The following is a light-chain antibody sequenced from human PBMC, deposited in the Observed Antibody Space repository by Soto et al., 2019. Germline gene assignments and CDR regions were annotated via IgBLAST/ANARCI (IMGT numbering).Light chain of an antibody. J-gene: IGLJ2*01. Sequence: QSVLTQPPSASGTPGQRVTISCSGSSSNIGTNYVYRYQQLPGTAPKLLIYSNNQRPSGVPDRFSGSKSGTSASLAISGLRSEDEADYYCAAWDDSLRGPVFGGGTKLTVL. CDR1: SSNIGTNY. CDR3: AAWDDSLRGPV. CDR2: SNN. V-gene: IGLV1-47*02.